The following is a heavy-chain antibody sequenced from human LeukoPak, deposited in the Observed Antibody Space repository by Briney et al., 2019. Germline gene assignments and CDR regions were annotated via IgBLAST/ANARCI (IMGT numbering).Heavy chain of an antibody. CDR1: GFTFSTYN. CDR3: ARDFTMWESLRSAFDI. V-gene: IGHV3-21*01. D-gene: IGHD3-10*02. J-gene: IGHJ3*02. CDR2: ITSGNSYK. Sequence: GGSLRLSCVASGFTFSTYNMNWVRQAPGKGLEWVSSITSGNSYKYYADSVKGRFTISRDNATNSLYLQMSSLRAEDTAVYYCARDFTMWESLRSAFDIWGQGTMVTVSS.